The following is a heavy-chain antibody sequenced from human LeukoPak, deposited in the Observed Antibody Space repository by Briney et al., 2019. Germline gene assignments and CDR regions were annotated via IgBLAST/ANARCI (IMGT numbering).Heavy chain of an antibody. V-gene: IGHV5-51*01. Sequence: PGESLKISCKGSGYSFTSYWIGWVRQMPGKGLEWMGIIYPGDSDTRYSPSFQGQVTISADKSISTAYLQWSSLKASDTAMYYCARRLIAVAGTGAFDIWGQWTMVTVSS. J-gene: IGHJ3*02. D-gene: IGHD6-19*01. CDR3: ARRLIAVAGTGAFDI. CDR2: IYPGDSDT. CDR1: GYSFTSYW.